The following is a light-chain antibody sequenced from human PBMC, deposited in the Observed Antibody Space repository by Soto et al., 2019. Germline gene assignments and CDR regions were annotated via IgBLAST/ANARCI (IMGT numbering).Light chain of an antibody. CDR2: DVS. J-gene: IGLJ1*01. CDR3: CSYAGTTQV. V-gene: IGLV2-11*01. Sequence: QSALTQPPSVSGSPGQSVTISCTGTSSDIGGYNYVSWYQQLPGKAPKLMIYDVSKRPSGVPDRFSGSNSGNTASLTISGLQDEDEAGYYCCSYAGTTQVFGTGTKLTVL. CDR1: SSDIGGYNY.